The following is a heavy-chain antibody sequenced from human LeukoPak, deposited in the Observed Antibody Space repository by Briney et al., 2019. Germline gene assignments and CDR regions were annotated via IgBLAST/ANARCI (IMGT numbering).Heavy chain of an antibody. V-gene: IGHV3-23*01. CDR3: AKGSDYYDCSYLFDY. Sequence: GGSLRLSCAASGFTFSSYAMSWVRQAPGKGLEWVSAISGSGGSTYYADSVQGRFTISRDNSKNTLYLQMNSLRAEDTAVYYCAKGSDYYDCSYLFDYWGQGTLVTVSS. CDR2: ISGSGGST. J-gene: IGHJ4*02. D-gene: IGHD3-22*01. CDR1: GFTFSSYA.